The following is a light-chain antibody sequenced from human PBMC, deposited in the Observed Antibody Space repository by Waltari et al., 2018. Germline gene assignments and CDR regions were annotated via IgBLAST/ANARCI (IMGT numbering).Light chain of an antibody. V-gene: IGKV1-5*03. CDR3: QQYKSYKT. J-gene: IGKJ1*01. Sequence: DIQMTQSPSTLSASVGDRVTITCRASQSISSWLAWYQQKPGKAPKLLIYKASSLESGVPSRFSGSGSGTEFTLTISSLQPDDFATYYCQQYKSYKTFGQATRVEIE. CDR1: QSISSW. CDR2: KAS.